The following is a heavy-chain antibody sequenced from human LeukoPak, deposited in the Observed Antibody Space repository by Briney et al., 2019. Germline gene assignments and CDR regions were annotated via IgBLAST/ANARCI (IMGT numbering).Heavy chain of an antibody. CDR3: AREYYYDTSGYYSAYYNCGMDV. Sequence: ASVKVSCKASGYSFNNYGISWVRQAPGQGLEWMGWISGYNGDTKFAQKFQGRVTITTDKSTTTASMELRSLRSDDTAVYFCAREYYYDTSGYYSAYYNCGMDVWGRGTTVTVSS. V-gene: IGHV1-18*01. CDR2: ISGYNGDT. D-gene: IGHD3-22*01. J-gene: IGHJ6*02. CDR1: GYSFNNYG.